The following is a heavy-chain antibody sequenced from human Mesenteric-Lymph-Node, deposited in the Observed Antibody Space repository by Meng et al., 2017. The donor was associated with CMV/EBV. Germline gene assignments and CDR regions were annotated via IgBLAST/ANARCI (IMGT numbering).Heavy chain of an antibody. J-gene: IGHJ4*02. CDR3: AKLVGGGNSEEY. CDR2: ISGSGGGT. V-gene: IGHV3-23*01. CDR1: GFTFSSYA. D-gene: IGHD4-23*01. Sequence: GESLKISCAASGFTFSSYAMSWVRQAPGKGLEWVAAISGSGRSTYWVSAISGSGGGTYYEDYVKGRFTISGDNSKNTLYLQMNSLRADDTAVYYCAKLVGGGNSEEYWGQGTLVTVSS.